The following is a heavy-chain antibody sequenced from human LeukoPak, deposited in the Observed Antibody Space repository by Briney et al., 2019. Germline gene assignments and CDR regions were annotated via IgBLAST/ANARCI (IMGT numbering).Heavy chain of an antibody. CDR1: GGTFSSYA. CDR2: IIPIFGTA. CDR3: ARRAVRGNNYFDY. D-gene: IGHD3-10*01. V-gene: IGHV1-69*13. Sequence: ASVKVSCKASGGTFSSYAISWVRQAPGQGLEWMGGIIPIFGTANYAQKFQGRVTITADESTSTAYMELSSLRSEDTAVYYCARRAVRGNNYFDYWGQGTLVTVSS. J-gene: IGHJ4*02.